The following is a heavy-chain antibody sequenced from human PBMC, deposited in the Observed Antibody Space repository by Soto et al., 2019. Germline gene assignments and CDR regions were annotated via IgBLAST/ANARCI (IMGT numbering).Heavy chain of an antibody. J-gene: IGHJ3*02. D-gene: IGHD2-21*02. Sequence: QVQLVESGGGVVQPGRSLRLSCAASGFTFSSYAMHWVRQAPGKGLEWVAVISYDGSNKYYADSVKGRFTISRVNSKNTLYLQMNSLRAEDTAVYYCASTYCGGDCYSGDAFDIWGQGTMVTVSS. V-gene: IGHV3-30-3*01. CDR3: ASTYCGGDCYSGDAFDI. CDR2: ISYDGSNK. CDR1: GFTFSSYA.